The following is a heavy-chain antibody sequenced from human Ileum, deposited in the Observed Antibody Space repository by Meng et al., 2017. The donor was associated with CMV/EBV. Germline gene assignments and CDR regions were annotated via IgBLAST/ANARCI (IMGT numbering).Heavy chain of an antibody. J-gene: IGHJ4*02. V-gene: IGHV4-4*01. CDR3: ASRNDRGPY. CDR2: VSHSSSS. Sequence: TRTPPCTVAGASLTSDWWTGLRQSPGKGLEWIGEVSHSSSSANTPSLKSRVTISLDTSKNQFYLRLSSVTAADTAMYFCASRNDRGPYWGQGTLVTVSS. D-gene: IGHD1-1*01. CDR1: GASLTSDW.